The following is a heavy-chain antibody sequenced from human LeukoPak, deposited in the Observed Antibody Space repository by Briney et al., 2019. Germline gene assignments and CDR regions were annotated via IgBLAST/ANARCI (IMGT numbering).Heavy chain of an antibody. D-gene: IGHD1-1*01. CDR1: GGSISSYY. J-gene: IGHJ2*01. V-gene: IGHV4-4*07. CDR3: ARGEQEHWYFDL. Sequence: SETLSLTCTVSGGSISSYYWSWIRQPAGKGLEWIGRIYTSESTNYNPSLKSRVTMSVDTSKNQFSLKLSSVTAADTAVYYCARGEQEHWYFDLWGRGTLVTVSS. CDR2: IYTSEST.